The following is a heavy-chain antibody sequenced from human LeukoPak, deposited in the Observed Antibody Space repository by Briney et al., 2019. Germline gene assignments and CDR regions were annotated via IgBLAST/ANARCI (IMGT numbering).Heavy chain of an antibody. V-gene: IGHV3-43*02. Sequence: GGSLGLSCAASGFTFDDYAMHWVRQAPGKGLEWVSLISGDGGSTYYADSVKGRFTISRDNAKNSLYLQMNSLRAEDTAVYYCARALGATVVTPGYWGQGTLVTVSS. D-gene: IGHD4-23*01. CDR1: GFTFDDYA. CDR2: ISGDGGST. CDR3: ARALGATVVTPGY. J-gene: IGHJ4*02.